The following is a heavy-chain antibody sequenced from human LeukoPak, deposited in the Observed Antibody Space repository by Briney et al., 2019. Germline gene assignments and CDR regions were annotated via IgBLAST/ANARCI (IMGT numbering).Heavy chain of an antibody. Sequence: SETLSLTCTVSGASISSTNNFWGWIRQTPGKGLEWIATIYYSVSTYYNPSLKSRVTISVDTSKNQFSLKVSSVSAADTAVYYCARAYSSSWYWNWFDPWGQGTLVTVSS. V-gene: IGHV4-39*07. CDR1: GASISSTNNF. J-gene: IGHJ5*02. CDR3: ARAYSSSWYWNWFDP. D-gene: IGHD6-13*01. CDR2: IYYSVST.